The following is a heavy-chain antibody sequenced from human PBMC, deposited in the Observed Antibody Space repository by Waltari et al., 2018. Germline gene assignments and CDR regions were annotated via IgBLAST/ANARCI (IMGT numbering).Heavy chain of an antibody. CDR2: FDPEDGET. CDR3: ATGGDYYDSSGYYGAFDI. Sequence: QVQLVQSGAEVKKPGASVKVSCKVSGYTLTELSMHWVRQAHGKGLEWMGGFDPEDGETIYEQKFQGRVTMTEDTSTDTADMELSSLRSEDTAVYYCATGGDYYDSSGYYGAFDIWGQGTMVTVSS. CDR1: GYTLTELS. J-gene: IGHJ3*02. D-gene: IGHD3-22*01. V-gene: IGHV1-24*01.